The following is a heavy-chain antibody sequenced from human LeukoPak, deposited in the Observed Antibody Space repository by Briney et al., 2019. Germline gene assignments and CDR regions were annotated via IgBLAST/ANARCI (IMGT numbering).Heavy chain of an antibody. Sequence: SETLSLTCAVYGGSFSGYYWSWIRQPPGKGLEWIGEINHSGSTNYNPSLKSRVTISVDTSKNQFSLKLSSVTAADTAVYYCARGRTFHDYWGQGTLVTVSS. CDR3: ARGRTFHDY. CDR1: GGSFSGYY. V-gene: IGHV4-34*01. J-gene: IGHJ4*02. CDR2: INHSGST.